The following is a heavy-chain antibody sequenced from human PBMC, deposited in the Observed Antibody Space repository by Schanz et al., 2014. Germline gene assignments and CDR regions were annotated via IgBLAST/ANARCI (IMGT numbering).Heavy chain of an antibody. J-gene: IGHJ4*02. V-gene: IGHV3-11*06. Sequence: QVHLVESGGGVVQPGRSLRLSCAASGLTFSDYYMSWIRQAPGKGLEWVSSISSTSSYIFYADSVKGRFTISRDNAKNSLYLQMNSLRAEDTAVYYCVPMSIAAHWGQGTLLTVSS. CDR2: ISSTSSYI. D-gene: IGHD6-6*01. CDR1: GLTFSDYY. CDR3: VPMSIAAH.